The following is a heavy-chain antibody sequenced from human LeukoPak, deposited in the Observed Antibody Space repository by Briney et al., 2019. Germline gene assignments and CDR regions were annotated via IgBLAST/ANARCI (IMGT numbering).Heavy chain of an antibody. Sequence: ASVKVSCKASGYTFTSYGISWVRQAPGQGLEWMGWISAYNGNTNYAQKLQGRVTMTTDTSTSTAYMELRSLRSDDTAVYYCARYRITMVRGVILGQPLTRVFDYWGQGTLVTVSS. CDR2: ISAYNGNT. D-gene: IGHD3-10*01. J-gene: IGHJ4*02. V-gene: IGHV1-18*01. CDR3: ARYRITMVRGVILGQPLTRVFDY. CDR1: GYTFTSYG.